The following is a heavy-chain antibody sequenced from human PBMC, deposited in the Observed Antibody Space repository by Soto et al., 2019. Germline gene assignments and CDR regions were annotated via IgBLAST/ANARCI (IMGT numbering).Heavy chain of an antibody. CDR3: ARDRGLIAAAEPLFWY. CDR1: GGSISSSSYY. V-gene: IGHV4-30-4*08. CDR2: IYYSGST. Sequence: SETLSLTCTVSGGSISSSSYYLGWIRQPPGKGLEWIGYIYYSGSTYYNPSLKSRVTISVDTSKNQFSLKRSSVTAADTAVYYCARDRGLIAAAEPLFWYWGQGTLVTSPQ. D-gene: IGHD6-13*01. J-gene: IGHJ4*02.